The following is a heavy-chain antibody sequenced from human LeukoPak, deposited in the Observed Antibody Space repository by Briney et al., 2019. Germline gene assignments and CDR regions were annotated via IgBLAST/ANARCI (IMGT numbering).Heavy chain of an antibody. CDR2: INPNSGGT. CDR1: GYTFTGYY. Sequence: GASVKVSCKASGYTFTGYYMHWVRQAPGQGLEWMGWINPNSGGTNYAQKFQGRVTMTRDMSTSTAYMELSSLRSEDTAVYYCVYSSGYSPHYSDYWGQGTLVTVSS. J-gene: IGHJ4*02. V-gene: IGHV1-2*02. CDR3: VYSSGYSPHYSDY. D-gene: IGHD3-22*01.